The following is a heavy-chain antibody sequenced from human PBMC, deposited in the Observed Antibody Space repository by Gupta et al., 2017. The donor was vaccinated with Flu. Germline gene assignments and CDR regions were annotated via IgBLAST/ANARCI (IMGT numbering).Heavy chain of an antibody. Sequence: GLEWMGGIIPIFGTANYAQKFQGRVTITADESTSTAYMELSSLRSEDTAVYYCARDRVRFSILSVGMNWFDPWGQGTLVTVSS. J-gene: IGHJ5*02. D-gene: IGHD3-9*01. CDR3: ARDRVRFSILSVGMNWFDP. V-gene: IGHV1-69*01. CDR2: IIPIFGTA.